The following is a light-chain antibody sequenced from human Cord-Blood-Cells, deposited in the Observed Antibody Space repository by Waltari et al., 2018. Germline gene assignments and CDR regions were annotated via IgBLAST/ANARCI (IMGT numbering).Light chain of an antibody. J-gene: IGKJ1*01. CDR3: QQSYSTPT. CDR1: QSISSY. CDR2: AAS. Sequence: DIEMTQSPSSLSASVVDRVTITCRASQSISSYLNWYQQKPGKDPKLLIYAASSLQSGVPSRFSGSGSGTDFTLTISSLQPEDFATYYCQQSYSTPTFGQGTKVEIK. V-gene: IGKV1-39*01.